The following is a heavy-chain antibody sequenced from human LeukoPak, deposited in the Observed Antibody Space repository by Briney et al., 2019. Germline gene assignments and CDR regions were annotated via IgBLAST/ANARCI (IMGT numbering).Heavy chain of an antibody. V-gene: IGHV7-4-1*02. D-gene: IGHD6-19*01. Sequence: ASVKVSCKASGYTFTGYAMNWVRQAPGQGLEWMGWINTNTGNPTYAQGFTGRFVFSLDTSVSTAYLQISSLKAEDTAVYYCARDPGSGRDHYYGMDVWGQGTTVIVSS. CDR1: GYTFTGYA. CDR2: INTNTGNP. CDR3: ARDPGSGRDHYYGMDV. J-gene: IGHJ6*02.